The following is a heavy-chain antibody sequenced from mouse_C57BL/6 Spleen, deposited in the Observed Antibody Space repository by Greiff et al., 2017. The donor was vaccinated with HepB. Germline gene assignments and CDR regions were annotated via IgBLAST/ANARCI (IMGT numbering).Heavy chain of an antibody. D-gene: IGHD1-1*01. Sequence: QVQLKESGAELVRPGASVKLSCKASGYTFTDYYINWVKQRPGQGLEWIARIYPGSGNTYYNEKFKGKATLTAEKSSSTAYMQLSSLTSEDSAVYFCAREYYGSSYRYFDVWGTRTTVTVSS. V-gene: IGHV1-76*01. CDR1: GYTFTDYY. J-gene: IGHJ1*03. CDR3: AREYYGSSYRYFDV. CDR2: IYPGSGNT.